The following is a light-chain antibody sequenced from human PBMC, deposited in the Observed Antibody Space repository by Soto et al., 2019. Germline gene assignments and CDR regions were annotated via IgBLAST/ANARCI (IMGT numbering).Light chain of an antibody. V-gene: IGKV1-39*01. CDR3: QQSYSTLSIS. J-gene: IGKJ5*01. CDR1: ESISRH. Sequence: DIQMTQSPSSLSASVGDRVTITCRASESISRHLNWYQQKPGKVPKLLIYAASSLQNGVPSRFRGSGSWTDFTLTISNLQPEDFATYYCQQSYSTLSISFGEGTRLEIK. CDR2: AAS.